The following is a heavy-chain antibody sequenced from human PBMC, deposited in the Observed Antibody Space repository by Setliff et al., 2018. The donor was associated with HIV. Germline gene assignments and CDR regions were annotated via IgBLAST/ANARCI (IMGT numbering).Heavy chain of an antibody. CDR1: GFTFDDYA. CDR3: AKSTGSGVGTYYADS. CDR2: INWDGTST. V-gene: IGHV3-43D*04. D-gene: IGHD2-21*02. J-gene: IGHJ4*02. Sequence: HPGGSLRLSCAGSGFTFDDYAMFWVRQAPGRSLEWISLINWDGTSTYYAGSVDGRFTISRDNSKNSLFLQMHSLRSEDTAFYYCAKSTGSGVGTYYADSWGQGTLVTVSS.